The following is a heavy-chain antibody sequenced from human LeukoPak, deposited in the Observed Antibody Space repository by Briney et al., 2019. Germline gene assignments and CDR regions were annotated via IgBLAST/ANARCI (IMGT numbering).Heavy chain of an antibody. CDR1: TFTFGDYW. Sequence: GGSLRLSCAASTFTFGDYWMHWVRQAPGKGLEYVSSISSFGESTYHANSVKGRFTISRDNSKNTMYLQMGSLRTEDTAVYYCATGDQWLVPGYLQYWGQGTLVTVSS. V-gene: IGHV3-64*01. CDR3: ATGDQWLVPGYLQY. CDR2: ISSFGEST. D-gene: IGHD6-19*01. J-gene: IGHJ1*01.